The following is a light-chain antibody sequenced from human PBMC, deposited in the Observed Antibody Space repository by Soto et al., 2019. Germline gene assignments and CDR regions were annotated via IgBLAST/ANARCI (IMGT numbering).Light chain of an antibody. CDR1: SSDVGGYNY. Sequence: QSALTQPASVSGSPGQSITNSCTGTSSDVGGYNYVSWYQQHPGKAPKLMIYDVSNRPSGVSNRFSGSKSGNTASLTISGLQAEDEADYYCSSYTSSSTLVVFGGGTKITVL. J-gene: IGLJ2*01. CDR2: DVS. V-gene: IGLV2-14*01. CDR3: SSYTSSSTLVV.